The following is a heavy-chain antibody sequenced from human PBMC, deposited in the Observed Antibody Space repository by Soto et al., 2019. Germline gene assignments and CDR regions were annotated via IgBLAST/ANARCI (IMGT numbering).Heavy chain of an antibody. CDR3: AAKGDGVASSVVDY. CDR1: GGTFSSYA. Sequence: QVRLVQSGAEMKKPGSSVKVSCKASGGTFSSYAISWVRQAPGQGLRWMGGIIPIFGTANYAQKFQGRVTITADESTSTAYMELSSLRSEDTAVYYCAAKGDGVASSVVDYWCQGTLVTVSS. J-gene: IGHJ4*02. CDR2: IIPIFGTA. D-gene: IGHD2-15*01. V-gene: IGHV1-69*01.